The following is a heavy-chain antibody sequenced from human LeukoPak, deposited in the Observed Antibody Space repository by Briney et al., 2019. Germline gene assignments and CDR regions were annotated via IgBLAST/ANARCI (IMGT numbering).Heavy chain of an antibody. Sequence: TGGSLRLSCAASGFTFSSYAMSWVRQAPGKGLEWVSAISGSGGSTYYADSVKGRFTISRDNSKNTLYLQMNSLRAEDTAVYYCAKDRSEYGSGSYYPLDYWGQGTLVTVSS. D-gene: IGHD3-10*01. CDR1: GFTFSSYA. CDR3: AKDRSEYGSGSYYPLDY. V-gene: IGHV3-23*01. J-gene: IGHJ4*02. CDR2: ISGSGGST.